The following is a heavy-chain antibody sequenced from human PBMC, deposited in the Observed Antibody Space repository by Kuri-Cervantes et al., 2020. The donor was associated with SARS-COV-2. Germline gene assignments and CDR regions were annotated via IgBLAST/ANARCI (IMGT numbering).Heavy chain of an antibody. CDR2: ISSDGTKT. Sequence: GESLKISCAVSGFAFSNVWMHWVRQVPGKGMVWVSEISSDGTKTNYVDSVRGRFTISRDNAKSTLFLQMNSLRAEDTAVYFCTPLLAPLDYWGQGTLVTVSS. CDR1: GFAFSNVW. V-gene: IGHV3-74*01. J-gene: IGHJ4*02. CDR3: TPLLAPLDY. D-gene: IGHD2-15*01.